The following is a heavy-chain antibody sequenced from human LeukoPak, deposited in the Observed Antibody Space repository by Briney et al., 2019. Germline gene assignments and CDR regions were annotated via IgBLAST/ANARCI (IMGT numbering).Heavy chain of an antibody. Sequence: GGSLRLSCVASGFTFSIYVMHWVRQAPGKGLEWVAVISYDGNNKYSADSVKGRFSISRDNSKSTLYLQMDSLRAEDTAVYYCARGGQFLEWRIYDYWGQGTLVTVSS. CDR3: ARGGQFLEWRIYDY. CDR2: ISYDGNNK. V-gene: IGHV3-30*04. D-gene: IGHD3-3*01. J-gene: IGHJ4*02. CDR1: GFTFSIYV.